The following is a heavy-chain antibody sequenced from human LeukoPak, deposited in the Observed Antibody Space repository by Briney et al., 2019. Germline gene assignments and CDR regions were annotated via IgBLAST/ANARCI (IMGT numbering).Heavy chain of an antibody. CDR3: ARVLAYYYYGMDV. CDR1: GYTFTGYY. Sequence: ASVKVSCKASGYTFTGYYMHWVRQAPGQGLEWMGWINPNSGGTNYAKKFPGRVTMTRDPSISPGYMELGRRGSDDTAVYYCARVLAYYYYGMDVGGQGTTVSVSS. V-gene: IGHV1-2*02. D-gene: IGHD3-3*02. J-gene: IGHJ6*02. CDR2: INPNSGGT.